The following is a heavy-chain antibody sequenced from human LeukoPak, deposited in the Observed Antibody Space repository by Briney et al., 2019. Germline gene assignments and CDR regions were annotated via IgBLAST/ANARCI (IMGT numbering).Heavy chain of an antibody. V-gene: IGHV3-23*01. D-gene: IGHD3-22*01. CDR1: GFTFSSYA. Sequence: GASLRLSCAASGFTFSSYAMSWVRQAPGKGLEWVSGISGSGGSTYYADSVKGRFTISRDNSKSTLYLQMNSLRAEDTAVYYCAKGLGSSGYYYSPFDSWGQGTLVTVSS. J-gene: IGHJ4*02. CDR2: ISGSGGST. CDR3: AKGLGSSGYYYSPFDS.